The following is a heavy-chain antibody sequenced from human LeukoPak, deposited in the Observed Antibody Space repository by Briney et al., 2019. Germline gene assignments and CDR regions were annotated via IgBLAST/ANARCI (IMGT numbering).Heavy chain of an antibody. J-gene: IGHJ4*02. V-gene: IGHV4-39*01. Sequence: SETLSLTCTVSGGSISSSSYYWGWIRQPPGKGLEWIGSIYYSGSTYYNPSLKSRVTISVDTSENQFSLKLSSVTAADTAVYYCAETTVTTGYWGQGTLVTVSS. CDR3: AETTVTTGY. CDR1: GGSISSSSYY. CDR2: IYYSGST. D-gene: IGHD4-17*01.